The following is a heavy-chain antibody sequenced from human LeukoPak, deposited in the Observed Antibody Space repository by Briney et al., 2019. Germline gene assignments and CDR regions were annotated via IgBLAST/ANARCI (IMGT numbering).Heavy chain of an antibody. J-gene: IGHJ3*02. Sequence: GGSLRLSCAASGFTFSSYSMNWVRQAPGRGLAWVSSISSSSSYIHSADSVRGRFTISRDNAKNSLFLQMNSLRAEDTAVYYCARDEWGDAFDIWGQGTMVTVFS. CDR1: GFTFSSYS. CDR3: ARDEWGDAFDI. D-gene: IGHD1-26*01. CDR2: ISSSSSYI. V-gene: IGHV3-21*01.